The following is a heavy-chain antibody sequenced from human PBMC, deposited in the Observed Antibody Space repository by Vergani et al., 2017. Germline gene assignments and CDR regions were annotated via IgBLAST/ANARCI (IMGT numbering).Heavy chain of an antibody. J-gene: IGHJ3*02. D-gene: IGHD6-13*01. Sequence: EVQLVESGGGFVQPGGSLRVSCAASGFTFSDHYIDWVRQAPGKGLEWVGRSRNKANSYSTEYAASVKGRFTISRDESRNSLYLQMNSLRTEDTAVYYCTSCLTYSSSRYDAFDIWGQGAMVTVSS. CDR1: GFTFSDHY. V-gene: IGHV3-72*01. CDR3: TSCLTYSSSRYDAFDI. CDR2: SRNKANSYST.